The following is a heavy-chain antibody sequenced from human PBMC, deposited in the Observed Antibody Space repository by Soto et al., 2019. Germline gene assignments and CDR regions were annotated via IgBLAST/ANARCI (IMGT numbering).Heavy chain of an antibody. CDR1: GFTFGSYS. J-gene: IGHJ4*02. Sequence: PGGSLRLSCTSSGFTFGSYSMSWVRQAPGKGLEWIGFIRSTAYYGTTEYAASVQGRFTISTDDSKNIAYLQMDSLKTEDTGVYYCTRLQRLRSCDFFPYFDYWGKGALVTVSS. CDR3: TRLQRLRSCDFFPYFDY. V-gene: IGHV3-49*04. D-gene: IGHD2-21*02. CDR2: IRSTAYYGTT.